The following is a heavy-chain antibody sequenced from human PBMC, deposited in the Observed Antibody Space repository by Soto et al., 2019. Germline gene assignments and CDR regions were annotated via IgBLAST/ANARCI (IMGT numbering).Heavy chain of an antibody. CDR2: IGGSGRNT. CDR1: GFMFSRSG. CDR3: ARDLEGNWSGDV. D-gene: IGHD1-20*01. J-gene: IGHJ6*02. Sequence: PGGSLRLSCAASGFMFSRSGMTWVRQAPGMRLESVAGIGGSGRNTYYADSVKGRFTISRDNSKNTLFLQMNSLRAADTALYYCARDLEGNWSGDVWGQGTTVT. V-gene: IGHV3-23*01.